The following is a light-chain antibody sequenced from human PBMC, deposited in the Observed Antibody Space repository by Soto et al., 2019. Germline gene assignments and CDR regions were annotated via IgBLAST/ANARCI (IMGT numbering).Light chain of an antibody. CDR1: QSVSIF. CDR3: QQYNNWPPIT. V-gene: IGKV3-15*01. Sequence: EIVLTQSPATLSLSPGERATLSFRASQSVSIFLTWYQQKPGQAPRLLIYDTSTRATGIPARFSGSGSGTEFTLTISSLQSEDFAVYYCQQYNNWPPITFGQGTRLEI. CDR2: DTS. J-gene: IGKJ5*01.